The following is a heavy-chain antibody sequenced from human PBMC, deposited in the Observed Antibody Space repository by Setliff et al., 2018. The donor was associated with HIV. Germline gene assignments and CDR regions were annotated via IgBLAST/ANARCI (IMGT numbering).Heavy chain of an antibody. CDR2: INPTGGST. CDR3: ASAGAWQRNALDI. V-gene: IGHV1-46*01. J-gene: IGHJ3*02. CDR1: GYSFTNHY. D-gene: IGHD5-12*01. Sequence: ASVKVSCKPSGYSFTNHYMHWVRQAPGQGLKWMGVINPTGGSTRNTQKFQGRVAMTRDTSTSTVYMELSSLRSEDTAVYYCASAGAWQRNALDIWGQGTMVTVSS.